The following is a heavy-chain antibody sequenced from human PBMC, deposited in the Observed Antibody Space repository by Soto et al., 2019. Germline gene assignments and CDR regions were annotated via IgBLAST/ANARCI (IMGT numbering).Heavy chain of an antibody. CDR1: GFTFSSHA. J-gene: IGHJ3*02. D-gene: IGHD5-18*01. Sequence: GGSLRFSCAASGFTFSSHAMNWVRQTSGKGLEWVSSISGSGGSTYYADSVKGRFTISRDNSKKTLHLQLNSLRAGDTAVYYCARDRDGYGSFDIWGLGTMVTVSS. CDR3: ARDRDGYGSFDI. V-gene: IGHV3-23*01. CDR2: ISGSGGST.